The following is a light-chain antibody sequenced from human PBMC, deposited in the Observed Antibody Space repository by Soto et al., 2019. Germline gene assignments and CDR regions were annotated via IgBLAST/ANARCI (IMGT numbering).Light chain of an antibody. CDR1: NIGSKS. V-gene: IGLV3-21*04. J-gene: IGLJ1*01. CDR3: QVWDSSSDHPEV. CDR2: YDS. Sequence: SHELTQPPSVSVAPGKTARITCGGNNIGSKSVHWYQQKPGQAPVLVIYYDSDRPSGIPERFSGSNSGNTATLTISRVEAGDEADYYCQVWDSSSDHPEVFGTGTKLTVL.